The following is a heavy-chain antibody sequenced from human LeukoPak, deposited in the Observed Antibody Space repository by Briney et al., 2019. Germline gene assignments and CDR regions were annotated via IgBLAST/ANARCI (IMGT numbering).Heavy chain of an antibody. V-gene: IGHV1-69*05. D-gene: IGHD5-18*01. J-gene: IGHJ6*02. CDR1: GGTFSSYA. Sequence: ASVKVSCKASGGTFSSYAISWVRQAPGQGLEWMGGIIPIFGTANYAQKFQGRVTMTRDTSTSTVYMELRSLRSDDTAVYYCARATAMGALDVWGQGTTVTVSS. CDR3: ARATAMGALDV. CDR2: IIPIFGTA.